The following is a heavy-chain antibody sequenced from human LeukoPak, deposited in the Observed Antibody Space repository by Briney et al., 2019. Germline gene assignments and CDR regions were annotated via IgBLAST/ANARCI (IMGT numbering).Heavy chain of an antibody. Sequence: SETLSLTCTVSGGSISSYYWSWIRQPPGKGLEWIGYIYYSGSTNYNPSLKSRVTISVDTSKNQFSLKLSSVTAADTAVYYCARDMSLAAAGIDYWGQETLVTVSS. CDR1: GGSISSYY. J-gene: IGHJ4*02. CDR3: ARDMSLAAAGIDY. CDR2: IYYSGST. V-gene: IGHV4-59*01. D-gene: IGHD6-13*01.